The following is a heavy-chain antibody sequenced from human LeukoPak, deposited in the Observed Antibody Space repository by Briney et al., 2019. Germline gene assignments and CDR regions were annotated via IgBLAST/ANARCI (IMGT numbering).Heavy chain of an antibody. V-gene: IGHV1-18*04. J-gene: IGHJ6*04. D-gene: IGHD2-15*01. Sequence: VASVKVSCKASGYTFTSYGISWVRQAPGQGLEWMGWISAYNGNTNYAQKLQGRVTMTTDTSTSTAYMELRSLRSDDTAVYYCARGYRSGGSCYPSSLGMDVWGKGTTVTVSS. CDR2: ISAYNGNT. CDR3: ARGYRSGGSCYPSSLGMDV. CDR1: GYTFTSYG.